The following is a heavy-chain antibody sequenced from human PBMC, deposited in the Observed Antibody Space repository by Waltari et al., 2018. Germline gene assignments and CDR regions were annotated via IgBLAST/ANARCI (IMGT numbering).Heavy chain of an antibody. J-gene: IGHJ4*02. V-gene: IGHV3-23*01. D-gene: IGHD1-26*01. CDR2: ISSEASNT. CDR1: GLTFDSHG. Sequence: EVQLLESGGGLVQPGGSLRLSCAVSGLTFDSHGMTWVRQAPGKGLEWVSTISSEASNTYYADSVKGRFTISRDNSRNTLYLQMKSLRDDDTAIYYCARLPHTSTIVDRFLDYWGQGTRVTVSS. CDR3: ARLPHTSTIVDRFLDY.